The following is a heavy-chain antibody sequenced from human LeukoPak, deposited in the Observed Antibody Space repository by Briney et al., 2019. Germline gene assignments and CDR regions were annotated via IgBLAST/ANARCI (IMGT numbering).Heavy chain of an antibody. V-gene: IGHV3-30*03. CDR3: ARDRSPYYGSDY. J-gene: IGHJ4*02. CDR2: ISYDGSNK. CDR1: GFTFSSYA. Sequence: GGSLRLSCAASGFTFSSYAMHWVRQAPGKGLEWVALISYDGSNKYYADSVKGRFTISRDNSKNTLYLQMNSLRAEDTAVYYCARDRSPYYGSDYWGQGTLVTVSS. D-gene: IGHD3-10*01.